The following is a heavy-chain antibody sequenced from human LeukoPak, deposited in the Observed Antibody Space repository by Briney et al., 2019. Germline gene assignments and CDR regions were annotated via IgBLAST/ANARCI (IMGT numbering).Heavy chain of an antibody. V-gene: IGHV3-23*01. J-gene: IGHJ4*02. CDR3: ASRRYCTSTTCPYYFDY. D-gene: IGHD2-2*01. Sequence: PGGSLRLSCAASGFTFSSYAMRWVRQAPGRGLEWVSGITTTGNTYYADSVKGRFTISRDNSKNTLYLQMNSLRAEDTAVYYCASRRYCTSTTCPYYFDYWGQGTLVTVSS. CDR1: GFTFSSYA. CDR2: ITTTGNT.